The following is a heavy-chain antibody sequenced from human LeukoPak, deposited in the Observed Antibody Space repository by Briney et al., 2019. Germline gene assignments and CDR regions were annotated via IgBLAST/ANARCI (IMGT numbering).Heavy chain of an antibody. V-gene: IGHV3-23*01. Sequence: GGSLRLSCAASGFTFSSYGMSRVRQAPGKGLEWVSAISGSGGSTYYADSVKGRLTISRDNSKNTLYLQMNSLRAEDTAVYYCAKNPRYSSGWYYFDYWGQGTLVTVSS. CDR1: GFTFSSYG. CDR2: ISGSGGST. D-gene: IGHD6-19*01. J-gene: IGHJ4*02. CDR3: AKNPRYSSGWYYFDY.